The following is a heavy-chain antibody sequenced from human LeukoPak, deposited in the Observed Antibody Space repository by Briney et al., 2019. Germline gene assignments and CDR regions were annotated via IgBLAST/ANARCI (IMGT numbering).Heavy chain of an antibody. V-gene: IGHV3-23*01. CDR1: GFTFSSYA. CDR3: ARGGDYCSSTSCYYYYYYMDV. Sequence: GGSLRLSCAASGFTFSSYAMSWVRQAPGKGLEWVSAISGSGGSTYYADSVKDRFTISRDNSKNTLYLQMNSLRAEDTAVYYCARGGDYCSSTSCYYYYYYMDVWGKGTTVTVSS. J-gene: IGHJ6*03. CDR2: ISGSGGST. D-gene: IGHD2-2*01.